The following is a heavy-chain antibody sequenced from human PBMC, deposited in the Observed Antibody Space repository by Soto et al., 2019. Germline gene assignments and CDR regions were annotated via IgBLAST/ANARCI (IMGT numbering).Heavy chain of an antibody. CDR3: ARGSYYSGWV. CDR2: TYYRSKWYS. Sequence: SQTLSLTCVISGDSVSSTSAAWSWIRQSPSRGLEWLGRTYYRSKWYSDYAVSVKSRITINPDTSKNQFSLQLNSVTPEDTAVYYCARGSYYSGWVWGHGTPVTVSS. D-gene: IGHD6-19*01. CDR1: GDSVSSTSAA. J-gene: IGHJ4*01. V-gene: IGHV6-1*01.